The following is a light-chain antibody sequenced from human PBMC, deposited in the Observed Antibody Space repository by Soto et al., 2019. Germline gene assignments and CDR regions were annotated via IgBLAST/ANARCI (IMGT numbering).Light chain of an antibody. Sequence: QSALTQPASVSGSPGQSITISCTGTSSDVVAYDYVSWYQQHPDKAPKLIIFVVSNRPSGVSNRFSGSKSGNTASLTISGLQAEDEADYYCSLYTSSDTPYVFGTGTKLTVL. CDR1: SSDVVAYDY. CDR2: VVS. CDR3: SLYTSSDTPYV. J-gene: IGLJ1*01. V-gene: IGLV2-14*01.